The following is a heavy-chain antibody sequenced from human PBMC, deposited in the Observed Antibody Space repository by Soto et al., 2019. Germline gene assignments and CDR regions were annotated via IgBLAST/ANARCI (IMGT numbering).Heavy chain of an antibody. Sequence: EVQLVESGGGLVQPGGSLRLSCAASGFTFNSYWLRWVRQAPGKGLVWVSRINDDGTTTSYADSVKGRFTISRDNARNTVYLQMNSLRAEDTAVYYCARDVVYGSGSCAVWGQGTLVTVSS. CDR3: ARDVVYGSGSCAV. V-gene: IGHV3-74*01. CDR2: INDDGTTT. J-gene: IGHJ1*01. CDR1: GFTFNSYW. D-gene: IGHD3-10*01.